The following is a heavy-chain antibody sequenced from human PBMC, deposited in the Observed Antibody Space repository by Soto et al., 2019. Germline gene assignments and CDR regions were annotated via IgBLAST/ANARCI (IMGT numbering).Heavy chain of an antibody. V-gene: IGHV1-2*04. CDR3: ARGDSTDCSNGVCSFFYNHDMDV. D-gene: IGHD2-8*01. Sequence: QVQLVQSGAEVKKPGASVKVSCKASGYSFTDYHIHWVRQAPGQGLEWLGRINPKSGGTSTAQKFQGWVTMTTDTSISTASMTLTRLTSHDTAIYYCARGDSTDCSNGVCSFFYNHDMDVWGQGTTVTVSS. J-gene: IGHJ6*02. CDR1: GYSFTDYH. CDR2: INPKSGGT.